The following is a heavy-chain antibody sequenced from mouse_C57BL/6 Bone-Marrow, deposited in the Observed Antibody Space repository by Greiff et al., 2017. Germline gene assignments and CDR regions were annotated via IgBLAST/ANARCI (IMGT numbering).Heavy chain of an antibody. Sequence: VQGVESGAELVRPGASVKLSCKASGYTFTDYYINWVKQRPGQGLEWIARIYPGSGNTYYNEKFKGKATLTAEKSSSTAYMQLSSLTSEDSAVYFCARWGLRREYAMDYWGQGTSVTVSS. CDR2: IYPGSGNT. CDR3: ARWGLRREYAMDY. V-gene: IGHV1-76*01. CDR1: GYTFTDYY. D-gene: IGHD2-4*01. J-gene: IGHJ4*01.